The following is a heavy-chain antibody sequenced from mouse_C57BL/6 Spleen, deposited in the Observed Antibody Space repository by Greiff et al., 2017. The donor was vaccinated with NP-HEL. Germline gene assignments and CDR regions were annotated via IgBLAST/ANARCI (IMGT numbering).Heavy chain of an antibody. CDR3: ARYYEWGAMDY. Sequence: QVQLKESGAELARPGASVKLSCKASGYTFTSYGISWVKQRTGQGLEWIGEIYPRSGNTYYNEKFKGKATLTADKSSSTAYMELRSLTSEDSAVYFCARYYEWGAMDYWGQGTSVTVSS. CDR1: GYTFTSYG. J-gene: IGHJ4*01. D-gene: IGHD2-4*01. V-gene: IGHV1-81*01. CDR2: IYPRSGNT.